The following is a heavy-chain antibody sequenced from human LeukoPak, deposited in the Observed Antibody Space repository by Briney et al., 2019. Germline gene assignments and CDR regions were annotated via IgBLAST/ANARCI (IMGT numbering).Heavy chain of an antibody. CDR3: ARGPTTVTRAFDY. J-gene: IGHJ4*02. D-gene: IGHD4-17*01. Sequence: SETLSLTCSVSGGSISIYYWSWIRQPAGKGLEWIGHIYTSGSTNYNPPLKSRVTMSVDTSKNQFSLKLSSVTAADTAVYYCARGPTTVTRAFDYWGQGTLVTVSS. CDR2: IYTSGST. CDR1: GGSISIYY. V-gene: IGHV4-4*07.